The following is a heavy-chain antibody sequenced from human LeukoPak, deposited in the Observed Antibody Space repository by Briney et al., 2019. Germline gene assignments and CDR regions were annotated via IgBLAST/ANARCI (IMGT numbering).Heavy chain of an antibody. Sequence: GGSLRLSCAASGFTFDDYAMHWVRQAPGKGLEWVSGISWNSDSIGYADSVKGRFTISRDNAKNSLYLQMNSPRAEDTALYYCAKDEYYYGMDVWGQGTTVTVSS. CDR3: AKDEYYYGMDV. CDR1: GFTFDDYA. CDR2: ISWNSDSI. V-gene: IGHV3-9*01. J-gene: IGHJ6*02.